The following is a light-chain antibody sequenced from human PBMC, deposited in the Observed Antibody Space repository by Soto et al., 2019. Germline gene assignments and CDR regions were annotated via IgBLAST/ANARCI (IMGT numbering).Light chain of an antibody. J-gene: IGLJ2*01. V-gene: IGLV1-44*01. CDR2: SND. CDR1: SSNIGTNT. Sequence: QSVLTQPPSASGTPGQGVTISCSGSSSNIGTNTVNWYKQLPGTAPKLLIYSNDLRPSGVPDRFSGFKSGTSASLAISGLQSEDEADYYCEAWDDSRYGAVFGGGTKLTVL. CDR3: EAWDDSRYGAV.